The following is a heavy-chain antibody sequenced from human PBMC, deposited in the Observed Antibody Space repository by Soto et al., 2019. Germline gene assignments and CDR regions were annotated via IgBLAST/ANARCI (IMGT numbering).Heavy chain of an antibody. CDR2: INHSGST. V-gene: IGHV4-34*01. D-gene: IGHD3-10*01. J-gene: IGHJ6*02. CDR3: ARVSVTMVRGVNYYYYGMDV. CDR1: CGSFSGYY. Sequence: TSETLSLTCAVYCGSFSGYYRSWVRQPPGKGLEWVGEINHSGSTNHNPSLKSRVTISVDTSKNQFSLKLSSVTAADTALYYCARVSVTMVRGVNYYYYGMDVWGQGTTVTVSS.